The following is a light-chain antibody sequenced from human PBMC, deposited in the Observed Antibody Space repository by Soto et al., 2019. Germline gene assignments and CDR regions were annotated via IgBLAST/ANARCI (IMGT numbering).Light chain of an antibody. CDR3: QQYGSSPVT. V-gene: IGKV3-20*01. J-gene: IGKJ1*01. Sequence: EIVLTQSPGTLSLSPGERATLSCRASQTITSSYLAWYQQKPGQAPRLLISGASSRATGVPDRFSGSGSGTDFTLTISRLEPEDFAVYYCQQYGSSPVTFGQGTKVDI. CDR2: GAS. CDR1: QTITSSY.